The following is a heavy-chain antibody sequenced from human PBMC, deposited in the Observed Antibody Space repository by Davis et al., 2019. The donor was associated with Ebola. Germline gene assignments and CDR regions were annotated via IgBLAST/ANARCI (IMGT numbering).Heavy chain of an antibody. CDR3: AREGLLWFGELLFSYYYGMDV. CDR1: GFTFSNYA. CDR2: ISYDGSKK. J-gene: IGHJ6*02. Sequence: GESLKISCAASGFTFSNYAMHWVRQAPGKGLEWVTLISYDGSKKYYADSVKGRFTISRDNSKNTLYLQMDSLRVEDTAVYYCAREGLLWFGELLFSYYYGMDVWGQGTTVTVSS. D-gene: IGHD3-10*01. V-gene: IGHV3-30-3*01.